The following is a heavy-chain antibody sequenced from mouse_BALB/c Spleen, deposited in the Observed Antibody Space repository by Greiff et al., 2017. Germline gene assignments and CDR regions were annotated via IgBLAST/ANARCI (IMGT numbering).Heavy chain of an antibody. J-gene: IGHJ2*01. Sequence: DVKLVESGGGLVKPGGSLKLSCAASGFTFSSYAMSWVRQTPEKRLEWVASISSGGSTYYPDSVKGRFTISRDNARNILYLQMSSLRSEDTAMYYCARERYLDYWGQGTTLTVSS. CDR2: ISSGGST. CDR1: GFTFSSYA. CDR3: ARERYLDY. V-gene: IGHV5-6-5*01.